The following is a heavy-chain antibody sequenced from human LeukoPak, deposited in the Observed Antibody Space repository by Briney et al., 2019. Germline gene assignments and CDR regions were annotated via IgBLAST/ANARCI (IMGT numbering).Heavy chain of an antibody. J-gene: IGHJ4*02. CDR2: INPNSGAT. Sequence: ASVKVSCKASGYTFTSYYIHWVRQAPGQRLEWLGWINPNSGATISAQDFQGRVTMTTDTSITTVYMELSRLTFDDTAVYYCARRGSYFDSWGQGAPVTVSS. D-gene: IGHD3-16*01. CDR3: ARRGSYFDS. V-gene: IGHV1-2*02. CDR1: GYTFTSYY.